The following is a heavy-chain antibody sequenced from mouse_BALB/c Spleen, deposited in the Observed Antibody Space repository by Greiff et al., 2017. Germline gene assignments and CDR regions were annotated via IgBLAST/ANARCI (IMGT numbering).Heavy chain of an antibody. J-gene: IGHJ4*01. CDR3: ARPAYYGKGYAMDY. CDR2: ISTYYGDA. V-gene: IGHV1S137*01. D-gene: IGHD2-10*01. CDR1: GYTFTDYA. Sequence: VQLQESGAELVRPGVSVKISCKGSGYTFTDYAMHWVKQSHAKSLEWIGVISTYYGDASYNQKFKGKATMTVDKSSSTAYMELARLTSEDSAIYYCARPAYYGKGYAMDYWGQGTSVTVSS.